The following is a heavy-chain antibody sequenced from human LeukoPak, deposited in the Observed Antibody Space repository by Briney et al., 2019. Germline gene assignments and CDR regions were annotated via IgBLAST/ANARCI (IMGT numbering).Heavy chain of an antibody. CDR3: AGSPTKRYCSGGSCYSEVPFQH. CDR2: TYYRSKWYN. J-gene: IGHJ1*01. CDR1: GDSVSSNSAA. D-gene: IGHD2-15*01. V-gene: IGHV6-1*01. Sequence: SQTLSLTCAISGDSVSSNSAAWNWIRQSPSRGLEWLGRTYYRSKWYNDYAVSVKSRITINPDTSKNQFSLQLNSMTPEGTALYYCAGSPTKRYCSGGSCYSEVPFQHWAQGTLVTVSS.